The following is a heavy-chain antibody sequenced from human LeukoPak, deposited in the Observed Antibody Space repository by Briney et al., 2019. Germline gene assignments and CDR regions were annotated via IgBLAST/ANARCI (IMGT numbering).Heavy chain of an antibody. CDR1: GDSISNYY. CDR2: IYYSGST. Sequence: SQTLSLTCTVSGDSISNYYWSWIRQPPGKGLEWIGYIYYSGSTKYNPSLKSRVTILVDTSKNQFSLKLSSVTAADTAVYYCASSGGAFDYWGQGTLVTVSS. D-gene: IGHD6-19*01. CDR3: ASSGGAFDY. J-gene: IGHJ4*02. V-gene: IGHV4-59*01.